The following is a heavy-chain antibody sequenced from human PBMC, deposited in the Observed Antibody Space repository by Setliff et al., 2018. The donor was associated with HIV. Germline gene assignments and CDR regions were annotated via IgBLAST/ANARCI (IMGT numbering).Heavy chain of an antibody. CDR3: ARDVGRDGYCFDH. CDR1: GYTFSDYG. D-gene: IGHD5-12*01. Sequence: ASVKVSCKASGYTFSDYGISWVRQAPGQGLEWMGWISAHNGRINYAQKFQGGVTMTTDRSTSTAYMELRSLRSDDTAVYYCARDVGRDGYCFDHWGHGTLVTVSS. V-gene: IGHV1-18*01. J-gene: IGHJ4*01. CDR2: ISAHNGRI.